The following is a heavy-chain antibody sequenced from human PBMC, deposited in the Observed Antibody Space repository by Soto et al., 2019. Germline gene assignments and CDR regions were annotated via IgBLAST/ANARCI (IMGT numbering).Heavy chain of an antibody. CDR2: ISPYNGNT. CDR3: ARVWKLELPTSNGMDV. J-gene: IGHJ6*02. Sequence: GASVKVSCKASGYTFTSYGISWVRQAPGQGLEWMGWISPYNGNTNYTQKRQSRVTMTTDTSTSTAYMELRSLRSDDTAVYYCARVWKLELPTSNGMDVWGQGTTVTVSS. CDR1: GYTFTSYG. V-gene: IGHV1-18*04. D-gene: IGHD1-7*01.